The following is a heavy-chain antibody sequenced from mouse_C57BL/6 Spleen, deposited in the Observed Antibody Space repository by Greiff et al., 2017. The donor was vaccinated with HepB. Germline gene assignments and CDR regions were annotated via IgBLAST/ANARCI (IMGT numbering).Heavy chain of an antibody. CDR1: GYAFSSSW. CDR2: IYPGDGDT. D-gene: IGHD2-4*01. Sequence: QVQLQQSGPELVKPGASVKISCKASGYAFSSSWMNWVKQRPGKGLEWIGRIYPGDGDTNYNGKFKGKATLTADKSSSTAYMQLSSLTSEDSAVYFCARTYDYDGYYAMDYWGQGTSVTVSS. CDR3: ARTYDYDGYYAMDY. J-gene: IGHJ4*01. V-gene: IGHV1-82*01.